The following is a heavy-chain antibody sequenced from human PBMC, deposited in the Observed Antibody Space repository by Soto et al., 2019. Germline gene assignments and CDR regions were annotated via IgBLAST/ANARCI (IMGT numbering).Heavy chain of an antibody. CDR3: ASAGGDYYYYYYMDV. V-gene: IGHV1-69*02. J-gene: IGHJ6*03. CDR2: IIPILGIA. D-gene: IGHD2-21*02. Sequence: SVKVSCKASGGTFSSYTISWVRQAPGQGLEWMGRIIPILGIANYAQKFQGRVTITADKSTSTAYMELSSLRSEDTAVYYCASAGGDYYYYYYMDVWGKGTTVTVSS. CDR1: GGTFSSYT.